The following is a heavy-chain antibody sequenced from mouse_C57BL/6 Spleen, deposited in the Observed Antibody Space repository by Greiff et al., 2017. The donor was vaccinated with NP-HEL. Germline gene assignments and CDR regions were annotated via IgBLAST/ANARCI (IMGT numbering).Heavy chain of an antibody. D-gene: IGHD2-4*01. J-gene: IGHJ1*01. Sequence: EVMLVEPGAGLVKPGGSLKLSCAASGFTFSSYAMSWVRQTPEKRLEWVAYISSGGDYTNYADTVKGRFTISRDNARNTLYLQMSSLKSEDTAMYYCTREGLHWYWDVRGAGTTVTVSS. CDR3: TREGLHWYWDV. CDR1: GFTFSSYA. V-gene: IGHV5-9-1*02. CDR2: ISSGGDYT.